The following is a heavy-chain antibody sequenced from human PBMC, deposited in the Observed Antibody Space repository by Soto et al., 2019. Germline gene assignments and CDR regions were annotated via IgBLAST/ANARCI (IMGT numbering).Heavy chain of an antibody. Sequence: SETLSLTCSVSAGSISTYHWSWIRQPAGKGLEWIGRIYYTGSTDYNPSLKSRVTMSVDTSKNQFSLKVSSVTAADTTVYYCARVCSGGACYPASFDYRAQRTLDTGSS. CDR1: AGSISTYH. CDR2: IYYTGST. CDR3: ARVCSGGACYPASFDY. J-gene: IGHJ4*02. V-gene: IGHV4-4*07. D-gene: IGHD2-15*01.